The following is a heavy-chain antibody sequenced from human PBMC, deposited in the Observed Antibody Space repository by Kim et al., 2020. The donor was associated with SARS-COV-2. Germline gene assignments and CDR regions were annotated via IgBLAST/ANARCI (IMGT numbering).Heavy chain of an antibody. Sequence: GGSLRLSCAASGFTFSSYWMHWVRQAPGKGLVWVSRINSDGSSTSYADSVKGRFTISRDNAKNTLYLQMNSLRAEDTAVYYCARTYYYGSGSESNYYYYYGNGLLGQGTTVTVSS. D-gene: IGHD3-10*01. CDR1: GFTFSSYW. CDR3: ARTYYYGSGSESNYYYYYGNGL. CDR2: INSDGSST. J-gene: IGHJ6*02. V-gene: IGHV3-74*01.